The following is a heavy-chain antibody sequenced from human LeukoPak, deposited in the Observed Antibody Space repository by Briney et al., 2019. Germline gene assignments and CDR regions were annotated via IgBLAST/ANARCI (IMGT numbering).Heavy chain of an antibody. CDR3: ARDYDRLTRKIGRDSLYYYYYYMDV. CDR1: GFTFSNYG. Sequence: GGSLRLSCAASGFTFSNYGMSWVRQAPGKGLEWVSAISGSGGSTYYADSVKGRFTISRDNSKNTLFLQMNSLRAEDTAVYYCARDYDRLTRKIGRDSLYYYYYYMDVWGKGTTVTVSS. D-gene: IGHD3-16*01. J-gene: IGHJ6*03. CDR2: ISGSGGST. V-gene: IGHV3-23*01.